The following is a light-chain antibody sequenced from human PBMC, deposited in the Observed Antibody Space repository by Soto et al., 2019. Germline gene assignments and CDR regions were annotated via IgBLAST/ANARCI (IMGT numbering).Light chain of an antibody. CDR3: QQYNDYPWT. J-gene: IGKJ1*01. CDR2: KAS. CDR1: QSISSW. Sequence: DIQMTQSPSTLSASVGDRVTITCRASQSISSWLAWYQQKPGKAPKLLIYKASSLESGVPSRFSGSGSGTEVTLTISSLQPDDFATYYCQQYNDYPWTFGQGPKVEI. V-gene: IGKV1-5*03.